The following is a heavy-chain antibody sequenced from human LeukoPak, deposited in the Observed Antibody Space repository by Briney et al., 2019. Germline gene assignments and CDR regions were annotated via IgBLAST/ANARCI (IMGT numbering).Heavy chain of an antibody. Sequence: GASVKVSCKASGYTFTDYYIHWVRQAPGQGLEWMGWINPKSGGTKHVVNFQGRVTMTRDTSISTAYMELSSLRPEDTAVYYCARHDLGGTSPFDYWGQGTLVTVSS. CDR1: GYTFTDYY. CDR3: ARHDLGGTSPFDY. V-gene: IGHV1-2*02. J-gene: IGHJ4*02. D-gene: IGHD4-23*01. CDR2: INPKSGGT.